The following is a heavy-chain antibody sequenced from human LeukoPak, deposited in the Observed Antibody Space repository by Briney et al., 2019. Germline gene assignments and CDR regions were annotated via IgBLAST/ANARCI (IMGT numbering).Heavy chain of an antibody. CDR2: ISSSSNNI. CDR3: ARVGAGEEGNY. Sequence: GGSLRLSCAASGLTFSSYSMNWVRQPPGKGLEWISYISSSSNNIYYADSVKGRFTISRDNAKNSLYLQMNSLRAEDTAVYYCARVGAGEEGNYWGQGTLVTVSS. D-gene: IGHD3-16*01. J-gene: IGHJ4*02. CDR1: GLTFSSYS. V-gene: IGHV3-48*01.